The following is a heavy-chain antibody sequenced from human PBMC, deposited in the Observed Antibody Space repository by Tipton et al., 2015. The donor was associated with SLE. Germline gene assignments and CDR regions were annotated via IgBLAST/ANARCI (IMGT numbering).Heavy chain of an antibody. CDR1: GGSFSSVVHF. D-gene: IGHD3-22*01. Sequence: TLSLTCTVSGGSFSSVVHFLSWIRQLPGKGLGWVGNIENSGPTYYNPSLKSRLTLSVETSKKHFSLNLSSVTAADTAVYYCTRVEGGTPYYYDSAGFYSWGHGTLVTVSS. CDR2: IENSGPT. CDR3: TRVEGGTPYYYDSAGFYS. J-gene: IGHJ5*01. V-gene: IGHV4-31*03.